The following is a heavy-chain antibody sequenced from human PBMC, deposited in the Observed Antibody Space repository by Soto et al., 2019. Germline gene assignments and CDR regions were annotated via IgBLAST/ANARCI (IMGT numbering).Heavy chain of an antibody. CDR3: AAELGFGKLSVV. Sequence: VPVVQSGVEVRRPGSSVKVSCKASGDTFKNCVISWVRQAPGQGLEWMGGIIPLLGTTDFAQRFLGRLTITTDESTTTAYMELSRLRSEDTATYYCAAELGFGKLSVVWGQGTTVIVSS. V-gene: IGHV1-69*01. D-gene: IGHD3-10*01. CDR1: GDTFKNCV. J-gene: IGHJ6*02. CDR2: IIPLLGTT.